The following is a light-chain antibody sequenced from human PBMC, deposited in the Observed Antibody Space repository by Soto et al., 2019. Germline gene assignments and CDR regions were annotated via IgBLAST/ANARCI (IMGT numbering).Light chain of an antibody. V-gene: IGKV1-5*03. CDR1: QSISSW. J-gene: IGKJ1*01. CDR2: KAS. Sequence: DIQMTQSPSTLSASVGDRVTITCRASQSISSWLAWYQQKPGKAPKLLISKASSLESGVPSRFSGSGSGTEFTLTSSSRQPDDFATYYCQQYSDYPWTFGQGTKVEIK. CDR3: QQYSDYPWT.